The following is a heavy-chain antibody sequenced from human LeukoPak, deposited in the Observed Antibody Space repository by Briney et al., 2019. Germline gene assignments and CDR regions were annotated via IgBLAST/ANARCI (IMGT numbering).Heavy chain of an antibody. J-gene: IGHJ4*02. V-gene: IGHV1-2*02. CDR3: ARGLGANGYSGYGY. CDR2: INPNSGGT. CDR1: GYTFTGYY. Sequence: GASVKVSCKASGYTFTGYYMHWVRQAPGQGLEWMGWINPNSGGTNYAQKFQGRVTMTRDTSISTAYMELSRLRSDHTAVYYCARGLGANGYSGYGYWGQGTLVTDSS. D-gene: IGHD5-12*01.